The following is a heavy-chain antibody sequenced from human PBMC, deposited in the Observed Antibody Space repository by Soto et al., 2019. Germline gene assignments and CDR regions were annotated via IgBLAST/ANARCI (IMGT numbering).Heavy chain of an antibody. Sequence: EVQLVESGGGPVRPGGSLKLSCAASGFNFITYSLSWVRQAPGKGLEWVASISSSAVYIDYADSVKGRFTISRDNANTSLDLQMNSLRAEDTATYYCVRDGLDYYDTARLYFDKWGQGTLVTVSS. V-gene: IGHV3-21*01. CDR1: GFNFITYS. CDR2: ISSSAVYI. D-gene: IGHD3-22*01. J-gene: IGHJ4*02. CDR3: VRDGLDYYDTARLYFDK.